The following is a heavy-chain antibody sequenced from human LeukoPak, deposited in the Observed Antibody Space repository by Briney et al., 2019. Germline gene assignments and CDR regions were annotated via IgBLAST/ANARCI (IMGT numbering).Heavy chain of an antibody. CDR1: GYSFTSYW. Sequence: PGESLKISCKGSGYSFTSYWIGWVRQMPGKGLEWMGIIYPGDSDTRYSPSFQGQVTISADKSISTAYLQWSSLKASDTAMYYSARQITSGYDTNWFDPWGQGTLVTVSS. CDR3: ARQITSGYDTNWFDP. J-gene: IGHJ5*02. D-gene: IGHD5-12*01. V-gene: IGHV5-51*01. CDR2: IYPGDSDT.